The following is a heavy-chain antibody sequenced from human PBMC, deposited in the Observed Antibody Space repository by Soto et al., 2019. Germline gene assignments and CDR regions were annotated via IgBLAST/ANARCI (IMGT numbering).Heavy chain of an antibody. CDR2: IYYSGST. CDR1: GGSISSTSYY. D-gene: IGHD3-22*01. CDR3: ARQFDGSGYYSDF. V-gene: IGHV4-39*01. J-gene: IGHJ4*02. Sequence: QLQLQESGPGLVKPSETLSLTCTVSGGSISSTSYYWGWIRQPPGKGLEWIGSIYYSGSTYYNPSLESRVTISGDTSKNQFSLRLSSVTAADTAVYYCARQFDGSGYYSDFWGQGTLVTVSS.